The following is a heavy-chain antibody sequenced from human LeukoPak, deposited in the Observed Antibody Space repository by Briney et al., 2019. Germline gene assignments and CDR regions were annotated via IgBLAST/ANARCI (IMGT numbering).Heavy chain of an antibody. CDR1: GDSISSGYY. D-gene: IGHD3-10*01. J-gene: IGHJ2*01. CDR2: IYHSGST. Sequence: SETLSLTCDVSGDSISSGYYWGWMRPPPGKGVEWIGTIYHSGSTYYNPSLKSRVTISADTSKNHFSLTLNSVPAADTAVYYCARNSTSWSFDLWGRGTLVTVSS. CDR3: ARNSTSWSFDL. V-gene: IGHV4-38-2*01.